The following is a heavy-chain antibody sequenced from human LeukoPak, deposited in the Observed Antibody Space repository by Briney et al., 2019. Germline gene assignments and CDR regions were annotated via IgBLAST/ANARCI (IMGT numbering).Heavy chain of an antibody. Sequence: ASVKVSCKASGYTFTNYAMNWVRQAPGQGLEWMGWISTNTGNPTYAQGFTGRFVFSMDTSVSTAYLEISSLKAEDTAVYYCARDLRVIVFDFWGQGTMVTVSS. D-gene: IGHD3-22*01. CDR2: ISTNTGNP. V-gene: IGHV7-4-1*02. CDR1: GYTFTNYA. CDR3: ARDLRVIVFDF. J-gene: IGHJ3*01.